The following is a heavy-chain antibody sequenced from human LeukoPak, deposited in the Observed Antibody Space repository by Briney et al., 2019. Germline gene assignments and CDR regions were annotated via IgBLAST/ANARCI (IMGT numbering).Heavy chain of an antibody. CDR1: GGSISGYY. CDR2: IHTSGST. V-gene: IGHV4-4*07. D-gene: IGHD2-2*01. J-gene: IGHJ1*01. CDR3: ATYSSRNAREFQS. Sequence: SETLSLTCIVSGGSISGYYWNWIRQPAGKGLEWIGRIHTSGSTNYNPSLKSRLTMSVDTSKNQFSLKLSSVTAEDTAVYYCATYSSRNAREFQSWGQGTLVTVSS.